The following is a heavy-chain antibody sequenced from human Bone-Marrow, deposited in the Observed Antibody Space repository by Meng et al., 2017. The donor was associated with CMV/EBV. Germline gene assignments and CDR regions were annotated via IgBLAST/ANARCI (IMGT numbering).Heavy chain of an antibody. CDR3: ARVVVRGVSDY. CDR2: IYHSGST. V-gene: IGHV4-38-2*02. CDR1: GYSISSGYY. Sequence: SETLSLTCTVSGYSISSGYYWGWIRQPPGKGLEWIGSIYHSGSTYYNPSLKSRVTISVDTSKNQFSLKLSSVTAADTAVYYCARVVVRGVSDYWGQGTRVTVSS. J-gene: IGHJ4*02. D-gene: IGHD3-10*01.